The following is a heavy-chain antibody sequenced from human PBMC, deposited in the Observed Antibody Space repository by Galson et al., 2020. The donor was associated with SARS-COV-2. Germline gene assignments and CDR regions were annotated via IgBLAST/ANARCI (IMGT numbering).Heavy chain of an antibody. Sequence: TLSITCTVSGGSLSSSSYYWGWIRKPPRKGLEWIGSIYYSESNYYNPSLTSRVTMSVDTSKNQFSLKLSSVTAADTAVYYCARQILTGYYSFYYFDYWGQGTLVTVAS. CDR1: GGSLSSSSYY. V-gene: IGHV4-39*01. J-gene: IGHJ4*02. CDR2: IYYSESN. D-gene: IGHD3-9*01. CDR3: ARQILTGYYSFYYFDY.